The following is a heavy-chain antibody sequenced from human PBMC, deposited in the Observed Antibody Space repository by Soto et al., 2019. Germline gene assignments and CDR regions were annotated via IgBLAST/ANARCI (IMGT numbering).Heavy chain of an antibody. CDR1: GFTFSSYA. CDR2: ISGSGGST. Sequence: EVQLLESGGGLVQPGGSLRLSCAASGFTFSSYAMSWVRQAPGKGLEWVSAISGSGGSTYYADSVKGRFTISRDNSKNTLYLQMNSLRAEDTAVYYCANQRDRKKKDIVVVVAAHAWGQGTLVTVSS. CDR3: ANQRDRKKKDIVVVVAAHA. V-gene: IGHV3-23*01. J-gene: IGHJ5*02. D-gene: IGHD2-15*01.